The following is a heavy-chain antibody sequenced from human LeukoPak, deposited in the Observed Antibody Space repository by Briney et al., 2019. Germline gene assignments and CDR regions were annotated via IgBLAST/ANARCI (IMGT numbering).Heavy chain of an antibody. Sequence: PSETLSLTFTVSGCSISSSSYYWGWIRQPRGKGLEWIGSIYYSGSTYYNPSLKSRVTISVDTSKNQFSLKLSSVTAADTAVYYCARELRNFDYWGQGTLVTVSS. CDR1: GCSISSSSYY. CDR2: IYYSGST. D-gene: IGHD4-17*01. V-gene: IGHV4-39*07. J-gene: IGHJ4*02. CDR3: ARELRNFDY.